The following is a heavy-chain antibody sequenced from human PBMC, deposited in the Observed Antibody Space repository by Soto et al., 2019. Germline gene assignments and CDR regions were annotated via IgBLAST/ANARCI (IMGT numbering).Heavy chain of an antibody. V-gene: IGHV1-69*13. CDR1: GGTFSSYA. CDR3: ARGQFQVADGTLNWLDP. CDR2: IIPMYGTA. J-gene: IGHJ5*02. D-gene: IGHD1-1*01. Sequence: SVKVSCKASGGTFSSYAINWVRQAPGQGLEWMGGIIPMYGTADYAQKFQGRVTITADESTSTAYMELSSLRSEDTAIYYCARGQFQVADGTLNWLDPWGQGTLVTVSS.